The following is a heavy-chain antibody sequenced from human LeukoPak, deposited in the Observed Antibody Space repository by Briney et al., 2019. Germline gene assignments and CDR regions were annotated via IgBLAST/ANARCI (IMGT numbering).Heavy chain of an antibody. CDR3: ARGAYSYGWIDAFDI. CDR2: INPKSGGT. CDR1: GYTFTGYY. Sequence: ASVKVSCKASGYTFTGYYMHWVRQAPGQGLEWMGRINPKSGGTNYAQKFQGRVTMTRDTSISTAYMELSRLRSDDTAVYYCARGAYSYGWIDAFDIWGQGTMVTVSS. J-gene: IGHJ3*02. D-gene: IGHD5-18*01. V-gene: IGHV1-2*06.